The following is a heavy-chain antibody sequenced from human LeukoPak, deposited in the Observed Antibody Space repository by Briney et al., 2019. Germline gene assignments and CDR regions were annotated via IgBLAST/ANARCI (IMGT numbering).Heavy chain of an antibody. V-gene: IGHV3-48*04. CDR1: GFTFSSYS. CDR3: ARDDALYGMDV. CDR2: ISSSGSTI. Sequence: GGSLRLSCAASGFTFSSYSMNWVRQAPGKGLEWVSYISSSGSTIYYADSVKGRFTISRDNAKNSLYLQMNSLRAEDTAVYYCARDDALYGMDVWGQGTTVTVSS. J-gene: IGHJ6*02.